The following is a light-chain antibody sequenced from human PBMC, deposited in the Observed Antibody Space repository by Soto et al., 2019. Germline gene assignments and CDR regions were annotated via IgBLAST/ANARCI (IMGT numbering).Light chain of an antibody. CDR2: GAA. V-gene: IGKV3-20*01. CDR1: QGVSSSY. CDR3: QQYGSSPLT. Sequence: EIVLTQSPGTLSLSPGERATLSCRASQGVSSSYLACCRQKPGQAPRRLICGAASRATGSTDRFSGSGSGTDFSLTISRLEPEDFAVYYCQQYGSSPLTFGGGTKVDIK. J-gene: IGKJ4*01.